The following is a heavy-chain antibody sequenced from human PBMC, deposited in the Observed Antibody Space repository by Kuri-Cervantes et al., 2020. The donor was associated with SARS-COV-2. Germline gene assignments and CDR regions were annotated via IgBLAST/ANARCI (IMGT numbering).Heavy chain of an antibody. D-gene: IGHD3-3*01. J-gene: IGHJ4*02. V-gene: IGHV2-26*01. CDR2: IFSNDEK. Sequence: SGPTLVNPTETLTLTCTVSGFSLSNARMGVSWIRQPPGKALEWLAHIFSNDEKSYSTSLKSRLTISKDTSKSQVVLTMTNMDPVDTATYYCARITADFWSGYYFDYWGQGTLVTVSS. CDR1: GFSLSNARMG. CDR3: ARITADFWSGYYFDY.